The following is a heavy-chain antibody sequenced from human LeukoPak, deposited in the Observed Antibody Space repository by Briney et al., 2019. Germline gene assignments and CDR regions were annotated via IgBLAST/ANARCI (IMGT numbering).Heavy chain of an antibody. V-gene: IGHV3-53*01. CDR2: IYSGGST. J-gene: IGHJ3*02. CDR1: GFTVSSNY. Sequence: PGGSLRLSCAASGFTVSSNYMSWVRQAPGKGLGWVSVIYSGGSTYYADSVKGRFTISRDNSKNTLYLQMNSLRAEDTAVYYCARDQGSSGWYAVAFDIWGQGTMVTVSS. D-gene: IGHD6-19*01. CDR3: ARDQGSSGWYAVAFDI.